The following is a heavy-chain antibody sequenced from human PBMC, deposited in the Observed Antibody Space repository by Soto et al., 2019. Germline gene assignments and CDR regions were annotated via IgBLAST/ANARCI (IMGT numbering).Heavy chain of an antibody. CDR1: GVSFTINNW. Sequence: TLSLXCSFPGVSFTINNWWTWCRQPPGQGLEWIGEIYRTGSTNYNPSLKSRVTISLDKSENQFSLKVTSLTAADTAVYYSARRDTGNSVDYWGQGTLVTVSS. D-gene: IGHD5-12*01. V-gene: IGHV4-4*02. CDR2: IYRTGST. J-gene: IGHJ4*02. CDR3: ARRDTGNSVDY.